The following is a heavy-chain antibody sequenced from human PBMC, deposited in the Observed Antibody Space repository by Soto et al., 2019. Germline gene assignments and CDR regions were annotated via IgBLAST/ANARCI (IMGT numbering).Heavy chain of an antibody. CDR1: VRSISSYY. CDR3: AIRFGGAFAI. J-gene: IGHJ3*02. Sequence: QVQLQESGPGLVKPSETLSRTCTVSVRSISSYYWNWIRQPPGKGLEWIGYIYYSGSTNYNPSLKTRGTISVDTYNLRVALKLSYVTAADPGVYSCAIRFGGAFAIWGHGTMVTVSS. D-gene: IGHD2-15*01. CDR2: IYYSGST. V-gene: IGHV4-59*08.